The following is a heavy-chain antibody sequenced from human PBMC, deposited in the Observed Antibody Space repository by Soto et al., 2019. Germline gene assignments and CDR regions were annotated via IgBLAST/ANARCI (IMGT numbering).Heavy chain of an antibody. D-gene: IGHD6-19*01. CDR1: GFTLTTYA. V-gene: IGHV1-18*04. CDR2: ISASNGNT. Sequence: ASVKVSCKASGFTLTTYAITWVRQAPGQGLEWMGWISASNGNTNYAQKFRGKVTMTTDTSTSTAYMELRSLRSDDTSVYYCARDARDGCGWYFDHWGQGTLVTVSS. J-gene: IGHJ4*02. CDR3: ARDARDGCGWYFDH.